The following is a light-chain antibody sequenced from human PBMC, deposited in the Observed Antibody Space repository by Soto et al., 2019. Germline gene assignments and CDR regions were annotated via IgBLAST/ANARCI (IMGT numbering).Light chain of an antibody. Sequence: QSVLTQPPSASGTPGRRVVISCSGSSSNIGSNTVNWYQQLPGTAPKLLIYSNNHRPSGVPDRFSGSKSGTSASLTISGLQSDDEADYYCAAWDDSPNCSVLATGPKATVL. CDR3: AAWDDSPNCSV. J-gene: IGLJ1*01. V-gene: IGLV1-44*01. CDR2: SNN. CDR1: SSNIGSNT.